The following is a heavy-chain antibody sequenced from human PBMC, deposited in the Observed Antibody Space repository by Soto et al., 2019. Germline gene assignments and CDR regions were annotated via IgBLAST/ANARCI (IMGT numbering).Heavy chain of an antibody. D-gene: IGHD6-6*01. V-gene: IGHV4-34*01. J-gene: IGHJ6*01. CDR1: GGSFSGYY. CDR2: INHSGST. Sequence: SESLSLTWAVYGGSFSGYYWSWIRQPPGKGLEWIGEINHSGSTNYNPSLKSRVTISVDTSKNQFSLKLSSVTAADTAVYYCASIAARPLYYYYYGMDGWGQGTTVTVS. CDR3: ASIAARPLYYYYYGMDG.